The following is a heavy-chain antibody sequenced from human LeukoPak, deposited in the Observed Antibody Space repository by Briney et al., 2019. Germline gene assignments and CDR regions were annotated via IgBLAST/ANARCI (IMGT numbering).Heavy chain of an antibody. CDR2: ISYDVSNK. J-gene: IGHJ4*02. V-gene: IGHV3-30-3*01. Sequence: PGGSLRLSCAASGFTFSSYWMSWVRQAPGKGLEWVAVISYDVSNKYYADSVKGRFTISRDNSKNTLYLQMNSLRAEDTAVYYCARGHTTFQEMATIWGIGYWGQGTLVTVSS. CDR1: GFTFSSYW. D-gene: IGHD5-24*01. CDR3: ARGHTTFQEMATIWGIGY.